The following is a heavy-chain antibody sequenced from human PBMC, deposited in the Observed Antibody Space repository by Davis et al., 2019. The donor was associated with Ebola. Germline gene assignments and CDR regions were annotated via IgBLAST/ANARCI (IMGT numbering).Heavy chain of an antibody. J-gene: IGHJ5*02. CDR1: GFTFSSYE. CDR2: ISSSGSTI. D-gene: IGHD2-2*02. Sequence: GGSLRLSCAASGFTFSSYEMNWVRQAPGKGLEWVSYISSSGSTIYYADSVKGRFTISRDNAKNSLYLQMNSLRAEDTAVYYCARGVIVVVPAAIEHLFDPWGQGTLVTVSS. V-gene: IGHV3-48*03. CDR3: ARGVIVVVPAAIEHLFDP.